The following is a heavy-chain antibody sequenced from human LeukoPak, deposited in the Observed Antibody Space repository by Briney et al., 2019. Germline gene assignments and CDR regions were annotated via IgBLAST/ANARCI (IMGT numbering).Heavy chain of an antibody. D-gene: IGHD3-10*01. CDR3: ARGGRGGNWFDP. J-gene: IGHJ5*02. CDR1: GDSVASGGYY. V-gene: IGHV4-61*08. CDR2: IYYSVST. Sequence: SETLSLTCTVSGDSVASGGYYLNWIRQPPGKGLEWIGYIYYSVSTNYNLPLKSRVTISLDTSENQFSLKLTSVTAGDTAVYYCARGGRGGNWFDPWGQGTLVTVSS.